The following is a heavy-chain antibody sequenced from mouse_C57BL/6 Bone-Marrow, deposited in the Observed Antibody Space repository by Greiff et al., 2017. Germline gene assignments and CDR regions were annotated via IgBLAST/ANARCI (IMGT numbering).Heavy chain of an antibody. CDR3: AVLTTVVAPDV. CDR2: IYPGDGDT. D-gene: IGHD1-1*01. J-gene: IGHJ1*03. V-gene: IGHV1-82*01. Sequence: VQLQQSGPELVKPGASVKISCKASGYAFSSSWMNWVKQRPGKGLEWIGRIYPGDGDTNYNGKFKGKATLTADKSSSTAYMQLSSLTSEDSAVYFCAVLTTVVAPDVWGTGTTVTVSS. CDR1: GYAFSSSW.